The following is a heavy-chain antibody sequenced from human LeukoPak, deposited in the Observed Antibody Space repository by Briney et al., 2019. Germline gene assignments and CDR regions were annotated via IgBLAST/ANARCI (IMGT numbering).Heavy chain of an antibody. CDR3: AKDPQFGELLKALHYFDY. CDR1: GFTFSSYA. V-gene: IGHV3-23*01. D-gene: IGHD3-10*01. CDR2: ISGSGGST. Sequence: GGSLRLSCAASGFTFSSYAMSWVRPAPGKGLEWVSAISGSGGSTYYADSVKGRFTISRDNSKNTLYLQMNSLRAEDTAVYYCAKDPQFGELLKALHYFDYWGQGTLVTVSS. J-gene: IGHJ4*02.